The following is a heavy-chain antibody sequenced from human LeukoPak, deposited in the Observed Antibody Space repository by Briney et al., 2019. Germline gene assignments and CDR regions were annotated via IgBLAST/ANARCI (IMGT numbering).Heavy chain of an antibody. CDR2: IYTSGST. Sequence: SETLSLTCTVSGGSISSYYWSWIRQPAGKGLEWIGRIYTSGSTNYNPSLKSRVTMSVDTSKNQFSLKLSSVTAADTAVYYCARDRYYYGSGSYLFDYWGQGTLVTVSS. J-gene: IGHJ4*02. D-gene: IGHD3-10*01. V-gene: IGHV4-4*07. CDR1: GGSISSYY. CDR3: ARDRYYYGSGSYLFDY.